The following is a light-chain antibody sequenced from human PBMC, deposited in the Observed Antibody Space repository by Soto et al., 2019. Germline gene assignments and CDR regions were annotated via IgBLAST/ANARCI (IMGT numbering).Light chain of an antibody. CDR3: QQRRNWPRT. Sequence: EIVLTQSPASLSVSRGERAALCCRASQSISSYLGWYQQKPGQAPRLLIYDASNRATGIPARFSGSGSGTDFTLTISSLEPEDFAVYYCQQRRNWPRTFGQGTKVDIK. CDR2: DAS. V-gene: IGKV3-11*01. J-gene: IGKJ1*01. CDR1: QSISSY.